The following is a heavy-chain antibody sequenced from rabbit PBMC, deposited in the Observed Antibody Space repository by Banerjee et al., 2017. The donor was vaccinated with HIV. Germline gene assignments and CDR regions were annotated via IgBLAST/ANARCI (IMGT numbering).Heavy chain of an antibody. V-gene: IGHV1S40*01. CDR1: GFSFSSSYY. CDR2: IDDGSSGST. Sequence: QSLEESGGDLVKPGASLTLTCTASGFSFSSSYYMCWVRQAPGKGLEWIACIDDGSSGSTWYASWAKGRFTISKTSSTTVTLQMTSLTAADTATYFCARDGAWGDTRLDLWGPGTLVTVS. J-gene: IGHJ6*01. D-gene: IGHD4-1*01. CDR3: ARDGAWGDTRLDL.